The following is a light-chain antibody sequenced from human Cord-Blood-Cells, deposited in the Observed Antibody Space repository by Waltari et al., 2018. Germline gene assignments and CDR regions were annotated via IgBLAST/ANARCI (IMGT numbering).Light chain of an antibody. CDR3: QAWDSSDVV. CDR2: QDS. J-gene: IGLJ2*01. CDR1: KLGDKY. V-gene: IGLV3-1*01. Sequence: SYELTQPPSVSVSPGQTASITCSGAKLGDKYACWYQQTPGQSTVLVIYQDSKRPSGIPERFSGSNSGNTATLTISGTQAMDEADYYCQAWDSSDVVFGGGTKLTVL.